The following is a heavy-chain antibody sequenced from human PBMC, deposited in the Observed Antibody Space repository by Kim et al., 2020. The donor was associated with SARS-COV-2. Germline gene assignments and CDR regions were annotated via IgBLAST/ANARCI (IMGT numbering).Heavy chain of an antibody. CDR1: GGSISSGGYY. CDR2: IYYSGST. Sequence: SETLSLTCTVSGGSISSGGYYWSWIRQHPGKGLEWIGYIYYSGSTYYNPSLKSRVTISVDTSKNQFSLKLSSVTAADTAVYYCARELNFDWLLYFDYWGQGTLVTVSS. J-gene: IGHJ4*02. CDR3: ARELNFDWLLYFDY. D-gene: IGHD3-9*01. V-gene: IGHV4-31*03.